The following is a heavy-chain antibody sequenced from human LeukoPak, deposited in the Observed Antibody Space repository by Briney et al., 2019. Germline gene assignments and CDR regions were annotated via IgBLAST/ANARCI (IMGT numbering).Heavy chain of an antibody. CDR2: INHSGST. V-gene: IGHV4-34*01. CDR1: GGSFSGYY. Sequence: SETLSLTCAVYGGSFSGYYWSWIRQPPGKGLEWIGEINHSGSTNYNPSLKSRVTISVDTSKNQFSLKLSSVTAADTAVYYCARGANRLYCSSTSSIPRRCGAFDIWGQGAMVTVSS. D-gene: IGHD2-2*01. CDR3: ARGANRLYCSSTSSIPRRCGAFDI. J-gene: IGHJ3*02.